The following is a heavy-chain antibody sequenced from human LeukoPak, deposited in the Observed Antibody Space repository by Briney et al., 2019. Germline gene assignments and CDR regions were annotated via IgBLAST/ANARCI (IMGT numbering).Heavy chain of an antibody. CDR1: GGSVSSGGYY. CDR3: ARSDIVVVPAAISGWFDP. Sequence: SETLSLTCTVSGGSVSSGGYYWSWIRQPPGKGLEWIGYIYYSGSTNYNPSLKSRVTISVDTSKNQFSLKLSSVTAADTAVYYCARSDIVVVPAAISGWFDPWGQGTLVTVSS. J-gene: IGHJ5*02. D-gene: IGHD2-2*01. CDR2: IYYSGST. V-gene: IGHV4-61*08.